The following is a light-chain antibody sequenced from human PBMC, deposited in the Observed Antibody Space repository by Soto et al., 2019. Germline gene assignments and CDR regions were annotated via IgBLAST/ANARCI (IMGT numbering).Light chain of an antibody. CDR1: QSVSSN. V-gene: IGKV3-15*01. J-gene: IGKJ3*01. CDR3: QQYDTRPPFT. CDR2: GGS. Sequence: EIVMTQSPATLSVSPGERATLSCRASQSVSSNLAWYQQKPGQAPRLLIYGGSTRATGIPARFSGSGSGTEFSLTISSLESEYIALYLSQQYDTRPPFTFGPGTKVDI.